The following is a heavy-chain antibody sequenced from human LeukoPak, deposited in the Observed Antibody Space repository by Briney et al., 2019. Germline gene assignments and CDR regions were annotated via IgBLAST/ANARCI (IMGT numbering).Heavy chain of an antibody. CDR1: GFIFSGFD. V-gene: IGHV3-30*02. CDR3: ARERGYSSGWTDY. CDR2: IRYDGSNK. J-gene: IGHJ4*02. D-gene: IGHD6-19*01. Sequence: GGSLRLSCAASGFIFSGFDMHWVRQAPGKGLEWVAFIRYDGSNKYSADSVKGRFTISRDNSKNTLYLQMNSLRAEDTAVYYCARERGYSSGWTDYWGQGTLVTVSS.